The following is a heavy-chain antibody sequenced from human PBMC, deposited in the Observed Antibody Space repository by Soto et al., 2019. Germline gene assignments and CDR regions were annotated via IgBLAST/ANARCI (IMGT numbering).Heavy chain of an antibody. CDR2: IKQDGSEK. CDR1: GFTFSSYW. V-gene: IGHV3-7*01. J-gene: IGHJ4*02. D-gene: IGHD2-8*01. Sequence: EVQLVESGGGLVQPGGSLRLSCAASGFTFSSYWMSWVRQAPGKGLEWVANIKQDGSEKYYVDSVKGRFTISRDNAKNSLYLQMNSLRAEDTAVYYCAREWGEPIMVYDFNVDYWGQGTLVTVSS. CDR3: AREWGEPIMVYDFNVDY.